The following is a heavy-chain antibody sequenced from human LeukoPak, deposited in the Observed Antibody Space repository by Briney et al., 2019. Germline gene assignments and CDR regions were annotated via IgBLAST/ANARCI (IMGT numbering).Heavy chain of an antibody. D-gene: IGHD1-14*01. CDR1: GYTFTSYG. Sequence: ASLKVSCKASGYTFTSYGISWVRQAPGQGLEWMGWISAYNGNTNYAQKLQGRVTMTTDTSTSTAYMELRSLRSDDTAVYYCARLTTINNIYPTLDYWGQGTLVTVSS. CDR3: ARLTTINNIYPTLDY. CDR2: ISAYNGNT. J-gene: IGHJ4*02. V-gene: IGHV1-18*01.